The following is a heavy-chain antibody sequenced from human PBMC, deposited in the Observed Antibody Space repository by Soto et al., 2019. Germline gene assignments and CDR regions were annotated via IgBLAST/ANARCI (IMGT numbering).Heavy chain of an antibody. Sequence: SVKVSCKDSGGTFSSYAISWVRQAPGQGLEWMGGIIPIFGTANYAQKFQGRVTITADESTSTAYMELSSLRSEDTAVYYCASPSSSEVIPNCSGGSCYQSDAFDNWGQGTMVTVSS. J-gene: IGHJ3*02. CDR1: GGTFSSYA. V-gene: IGHV1-69*13. D-gene: IGHD2-15*01. CDR2: IIPIFGTA. CDR3: ASPSSSEVIPNCSGGSCYQSDAFDN.